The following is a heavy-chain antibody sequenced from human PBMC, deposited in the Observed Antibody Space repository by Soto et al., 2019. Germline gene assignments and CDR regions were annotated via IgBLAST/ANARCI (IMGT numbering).Heavy chain of an antibody. J-gene: IGHJ6*02. Sequence: ETLSLTCTVSGGSVSSGSYYWSWIRQPPGKGLEWIGYIYYSGSTNYNPSLKSRVTISVDTSKNQFSLKLSSVTAADTAVYYCARDTSGSYYYYYGMDVWGQGTTVTVSS. CDR1: GGSVSSGSYY. CDR2: IYYSGST. CDR3: ARDTSGSYYYYYGMDV. V-gene: IGHV4-61*01. D-gene: IGHD1-26*01.